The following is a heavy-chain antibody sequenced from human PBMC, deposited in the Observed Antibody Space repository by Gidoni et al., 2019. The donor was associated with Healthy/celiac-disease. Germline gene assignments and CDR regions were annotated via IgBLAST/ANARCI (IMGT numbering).Heavy chain of an antibody. CDR1: GGTFSSYA. J-gene: IGHJ4*02. CDR3: AASWITMIVVVITPPFDY. CDR2: IIPIFGTA. Sequence: QVQLVQSGAAVKKPGSSVKVSCKASGGTFSSYAISWVRQAPGQGLEWMGGIIPIFGTANYAQKFQGRVTITADESTSTAYMELSSLRAEDTAVYYCAASWITMIVVVITPPFDYWGQGTLVTVSS. V-gene: IGHV1-69*01. D-gene: IGHD3-22*01.